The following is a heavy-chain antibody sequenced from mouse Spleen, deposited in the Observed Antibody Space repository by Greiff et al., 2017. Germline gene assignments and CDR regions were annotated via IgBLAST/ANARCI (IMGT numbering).Heavy chain of an antibody. CDR3: ARGIYYYGSRDYAMDY. CDR2: INPSNGGT. CDR1: GYTFTSYW. J-gene: IGHJ4*01. V-gene: IGHV1-53*01. D-gene: IGHD1-1*01. Sequence: VKLQQPGTELVKPGASVKLSCKASGYTFTSYWMHWVKQRPGQGLEWIGNINPSNGGTNYNEKFKSKATLTVDKSSSTAYMQLSSLTSEDSAVYYCARGIYYYGSRDYAMDYWGQGTSVTVSS.